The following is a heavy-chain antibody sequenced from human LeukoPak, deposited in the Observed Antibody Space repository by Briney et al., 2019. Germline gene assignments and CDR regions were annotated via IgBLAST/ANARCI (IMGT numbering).Heavy chain of an antibody. J-gene: IGHJ4*02. D-gene: IGHD1-26*01. CDR2: ISYDGSNE. CDR1: GFTFSSYA. Sequence: GGSLRLSCAASGFTFSSYAMHWVRQAPGKGLEWVAVISYDGSNEYYADSVKGRFTISRDNSKNTLYLQMNSLRAEDTAVYYCARISIVGATRAALDYWGQGTLVTVSS. CDR3: ARISIVGATRAALDY. V-gene: IGHV3-30-3*01.